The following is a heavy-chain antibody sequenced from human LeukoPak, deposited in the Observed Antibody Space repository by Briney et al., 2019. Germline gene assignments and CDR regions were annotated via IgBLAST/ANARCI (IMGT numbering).Heavy chain of an antibody. D-gene: IGHD3-9*01. CDR1: GFTFSSYS. J-gene: IGHJ6*03. Sequence: GGSLRLSCAGSGFTFSSYSLNWVRQAPGKGLEWVSSISSTSTYIYYADSVKGRFIISRDNAKNSLYLQMNNLRAEDTAVYYCARDGVLRYFDWFLGQQYYYYYMDVWGKGTTVTVSS. CDR2: ISSTSTYI. CDR3: ARDGVLRYFDWFLGQQYYYYYMDV. V-gene: IGHV3-21*01.